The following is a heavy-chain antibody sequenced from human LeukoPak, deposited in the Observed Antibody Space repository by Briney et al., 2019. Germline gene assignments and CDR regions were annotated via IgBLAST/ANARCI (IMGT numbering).Heavy chain of an antibody. CDR2: INSDGSST. Sequence: GGSLRISCAASGFTFSSYWMHWVRQAPGKGLVWVSRINSDGSSTSYADSVKGRFTISRDNAKNTLYLQMNSLRAEDTAVYYCAVLVHYYYYGMDVWGQGTTVTVSS. CDR3: AVLVHYYYYGMDV. D-gene: IGHD2-15*01. J-gene: IGHJ6*02. CDR1: GFTFSSYW. V-gene: IGHV3-74*01.